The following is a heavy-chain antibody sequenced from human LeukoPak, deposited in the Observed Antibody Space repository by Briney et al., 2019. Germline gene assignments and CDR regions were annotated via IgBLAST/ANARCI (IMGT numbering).Heavy chain of an antibody. J-gene: IGHJ5*02. CDR1: GFTVSSNY. V-gene: IGHV3-66*01. CDR3: ARLYYDYVWGSYRFNWFDP. D-gene: IGHD3-16*02. CDR2: IYSGGST. Sequence: GGSLRLSCAASGFTVSSNYMSWVRQAPGKGLEWVSVIYSGGSTYYADSVKGRFTISRDNSKNTLYLQMNSLRAEDTAVYYCARLYYDYVWGSYRFNWFDPWGQGTLVTVSS.